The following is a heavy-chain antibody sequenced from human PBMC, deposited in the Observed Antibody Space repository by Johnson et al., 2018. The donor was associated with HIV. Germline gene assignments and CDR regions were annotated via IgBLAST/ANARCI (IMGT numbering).Heavy chain of an antibody. CDR2: ISYDGSNK. CDR1: GFTFSTYA. V-gene: IGHV3-30*04. CDR3: ARALGLEVCAFDI. Sequence: QVHLVESGGGVVQPGGSLRLSCAASGFTFSTYAIHWVRQAPGKGLEWVAIISYDGSNKYYVDSVKGRFTISRDNAKNSLYLQMNSLRAEDTAVYYCARALGLEVCAFDIWGQGTMVTVSS. D-gene: IGHD2-8*01. J-gene: IGHJ3*02.